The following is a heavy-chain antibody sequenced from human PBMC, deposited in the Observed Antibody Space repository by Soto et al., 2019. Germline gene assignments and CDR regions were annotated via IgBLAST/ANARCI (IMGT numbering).Heavy chain of an antibody. Sequence: SETLSLTCTVSGGSISSYYWSWIRQPPGKGLEWIGYIYYSGTTNYNPSLKSRVILSIDTPKKQFSLELSSVTAADTAVYYCATSYDAKTFPFDVWGLGTLVTVSS. CDR1: GGSISSYY. V-gene: IGHV4-59*01. CDR2: IYYSGTT. D-gene: IGHD3-3*01. CDR3: ATSYDAKTFPFDV. J-gene: IGHJ5*02.